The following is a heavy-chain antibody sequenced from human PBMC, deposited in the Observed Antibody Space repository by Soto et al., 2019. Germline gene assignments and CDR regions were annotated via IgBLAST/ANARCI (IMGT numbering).Heavy chain of an antibody. J-gene: IGHJ4*02. D-gene: IGHD4-17*01. V-gene: IGHV3-30*18. Sequence: QVQLVESGGGVVQPGRSLRLSCAASGFTFSSYGMHWVRQAPGKGLEWVAVISYDGNNKYYADSVKGRFTISRDNFKNTLYLQIDSLRAEDTAMYYCAKDHLETKVTTPSYWGQGTLVTVSS. CDR2: ISYDGNNK. CDR3: AKDHLETKVTTPSY. CDR1: GFTFSSYG.